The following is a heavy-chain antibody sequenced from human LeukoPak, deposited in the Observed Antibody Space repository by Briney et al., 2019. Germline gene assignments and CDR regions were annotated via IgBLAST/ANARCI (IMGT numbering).Heavy chain of an antibody. CDR2: IKQDGSEK. D-gene: IGHD3-10*01. CDR1: GFTFSSYW. J-gene: IGHJ4*02. CDR3: AREGSGLWFGVGLKTDY. Sequence: GGSLRLSCAASGFTFSSYWMSWVRQAPGKGLEWVANIKQDGSEKYYVDSVKGRFTISRDNAKNSLYLQMNSLRAEDTAVYYCAREGSGLWFGVGLKTDYWGQGTLVTVSS. V-gene: IGHV3-7*01.